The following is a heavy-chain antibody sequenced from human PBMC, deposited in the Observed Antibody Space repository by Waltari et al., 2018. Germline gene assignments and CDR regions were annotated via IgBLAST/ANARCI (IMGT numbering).Heavy chain of an antibody. Sequence: LVESGGGLVQPGESLRLSCAASGFTFSRYWMDWVRQAPGKGLVWVSRINSDGSSTIYAESVKGRFTISRDNAKNTLYVQMNRLRAEDTAVYYCARVATKTYSSPVPGRPYYYGMDVWGQGTTVTVSS. V-gene: IGHV3-74*01. J-gene: IGHJ6*02. CDR3: ARVATKTYSSPVPGRPYYYGMDV. CDR2: INSDGSST. D-gene: IGHD6-13*01. CDR1: GFTFSRYW.